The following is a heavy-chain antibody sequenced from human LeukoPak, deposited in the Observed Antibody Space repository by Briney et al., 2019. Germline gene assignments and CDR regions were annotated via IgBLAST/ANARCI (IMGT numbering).Heavy chain of an antibody. V-gene: IGHV4-59*01. D-gene: IGHD6-13*01. Sequence: SETLSLTCSVSGDSISTYYWSWIRQSPEKGLEWIGYILYTGDTHYNPSLRSRVTISIDTSKNQFSLKLSSVTAADTAVYYCARSSWDANVLDYWGQGTLVTVSS. CDR2: ILYTGDT. CDR1: GDSISTYY. CDR3: ARSSWDANVLDY. J-gene: IGHJ4*02.